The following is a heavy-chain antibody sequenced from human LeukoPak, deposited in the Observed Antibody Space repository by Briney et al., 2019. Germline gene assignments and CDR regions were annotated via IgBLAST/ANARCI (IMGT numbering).Heavy chain of an antibody. CDR2: IYNSGNT. D-gene: IGHD3-22*01. J-gene: IGHJ4*02. Sequence: SETLSLTCTVSGGSISSYYWSWIRQPPGNGLEWIGYIYNSGNTNYNPSLKSRVTISVDTSKNQFSLKLSSVTTSDTAVYYCARGGYYDRSASPLIDYWGRGTLVTVSS. CDR3: ARGGYYDRSASPLIDY. CDR1: GGSISSYY. V-gene: IGHV4-59*08.